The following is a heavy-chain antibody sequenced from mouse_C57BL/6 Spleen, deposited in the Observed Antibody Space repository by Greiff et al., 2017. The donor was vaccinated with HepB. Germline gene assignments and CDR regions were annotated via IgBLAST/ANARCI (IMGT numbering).Heavy chain of an antibody. V-gene: IGHV1-26*01. CDR3: APRLDY. Sequence: VQLQQSGPELVKPGASVKISCKASGYTFTDYYMNWVKQSHGKSLEWIGDINPNNGGTSYNQKFKGKATLTVDKSSSTAYMELRSLTSEDSAVYYCAPRLDYWGQGTTLTVSS. CDR2: INPNNGGT. J-gene: IGHJ2*01. CDR1: GYTFTDYY.